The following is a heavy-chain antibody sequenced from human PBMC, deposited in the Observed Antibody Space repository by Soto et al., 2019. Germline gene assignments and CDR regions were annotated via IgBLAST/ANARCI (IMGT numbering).Heavy chain of an antibody. V-gene: IGHV4-59*12. Sequence: SETLSLTCTVSGGSISSYYWSWIRQPPGKGLEWIGYIYYSGSTNYNPSLKSRVTISVDTSKNQFSLKLSSVTAADTAVYYCARDRDYYDSSGLYYYGMDVWGQGTTVTVSS. J-gene: IGHJ6*02. D-gene: IGHD3-22*01. CDR1: GGSISSYY. CDR3: ARDRDYYDSSGLYYYGMDV. CDR2: IYYSGST.